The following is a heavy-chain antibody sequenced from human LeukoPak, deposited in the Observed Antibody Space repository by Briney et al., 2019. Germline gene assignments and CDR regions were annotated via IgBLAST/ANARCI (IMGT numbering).Heavy chain of an antibody. D-gene: IGHD2-15*01. CDR1: RFTFSNYW. V-gene: IGHV3-7*01. CDR2: IKQDGSEK. CDR3: ARGYCTGGSCSKYDY. J-gene: IGHJ4*02. Sequence: GGSLRFSCAASRFTFSNYWMSWVRQAPGKGLEWVAKIKQDGSEKYYVDSVKGRFTISRDNAKNSLYLQMNSLRADDTAVYYCARGYCTGGSCSKYDYWGQGTLVTVSS.